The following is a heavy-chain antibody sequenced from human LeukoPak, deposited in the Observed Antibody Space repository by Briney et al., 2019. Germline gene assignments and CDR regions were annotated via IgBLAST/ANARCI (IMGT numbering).Heavy chain of an antibody. CDR3: ARDLISSCTDY. CDR1: GFTFSGYW. V-gene: IGHV3-7*01. CDR2: IKQDGSEK. D-gene: IGHD3-3*02. J-gene: IGHJ4*02. Sequence: PGGSLRLSCAASGFTFSGYWMSWIRQAPGKGLEWVANIKQDGSEKYYVDFVKGRFTITRDNAKNSLYLQMNSLRAEDTAVYYCARDLISSCTDYWGQGTLVTVPS.